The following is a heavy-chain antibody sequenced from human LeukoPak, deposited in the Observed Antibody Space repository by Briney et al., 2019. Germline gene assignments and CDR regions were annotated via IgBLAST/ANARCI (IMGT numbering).Heavy chain of an antibody. Sequence: GGSLRLSCAASGFTFSSYGMHWVRQAPGKGLEWVAVISYDGSNKYYADSVKGRFTISRDNSKNTLYLQMNSLRAEDTAVYYCAREGTMVRGVIIRFFDYWGQGTLVTVSS. D-gene: IGHD3-10*01. CDR3: AREGTMVRGVIIRFFDY. J-gene: IGHJ4*02. CDR1: GFTFSSYG. CDR2: ISYDGSNK. V-gene: IGHV3-30*03.